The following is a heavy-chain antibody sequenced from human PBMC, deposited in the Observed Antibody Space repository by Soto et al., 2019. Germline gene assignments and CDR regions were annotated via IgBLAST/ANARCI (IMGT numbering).Heavy chain of an antibody. CDR2: INSDGSST. Sequence: RLXCAASGFTFSSYWMHWVRQAPWNGLVWVSRINSDGSSTSYADSVKGRFTISRDNAKNTLYLQMNSLRAEDTAVYYCARANYDYVWGSYRYSPFFDYWGQGTLVTVSS. J-gene: IGHJ4*02. CDR3: ARANYDYVWGSYRYSPFFDY. D-gene: IGHD3-16*02. CDR1: GFTFSSYW. V-gene: IGHV3-74*01.